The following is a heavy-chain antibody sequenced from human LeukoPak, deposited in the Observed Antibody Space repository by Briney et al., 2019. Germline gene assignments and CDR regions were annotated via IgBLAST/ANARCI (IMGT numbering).Heavy chain of an antibody. CDR1: GFTFSSYA. CDR3: AKGGDYYGSGSYQDY. CDR2: ISGSGGST. Sequence: SGGSLRLSCAASGFTFSSYAMSWVRQAPGKRLEWVSAISGSGGSTYYADSVKGRFTISRDNSKNTLYLQMNSLRAEDTAVYYCAKGGDYYGSGSYQDYWGQGTLVTVSS. J-gene: IGHJ4*02. D-gene: IGHD3-10*01. V-gene: IGHV3-23*01.